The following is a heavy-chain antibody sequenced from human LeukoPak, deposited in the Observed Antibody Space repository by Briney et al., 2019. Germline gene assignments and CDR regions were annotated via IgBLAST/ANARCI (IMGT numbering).Heavy chain of an antibody. J-gene: IGHJ6*02. CDR2: IYYSGST. D-gene: IGHD3-3*01. V-gene: IGHV4-31*03. CDR1: GGSISSGGYY. Sequence: SQTLSPTCTVSGGSISSGGYYWSWIRQHPGQGLEWIGNIYYSGSTYYNPSLKSRVTISVDTSKNQFSLKLSSVTAADTAVYYCARDSVGRFGVVDYYYYGMDVWGQGTTVTVSS. CDR3: ARDSVGRFGVVDYYYYGMDV.